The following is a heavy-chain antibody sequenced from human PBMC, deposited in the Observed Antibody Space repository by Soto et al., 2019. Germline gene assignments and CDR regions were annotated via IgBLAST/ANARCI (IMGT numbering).Heavy chain of an antibody. CDR3: ARGRNYILTGYYDY. V-gene: IGHV4-34*01. D-gene: IGHD3-9*01. CDR2: INHSGST. CDR1: GGSFSGYY. Sequence: PSETLSLTCAVSGGSFSGYYWSWIRQPPGKGLEWIGEINHSGSTNYNPSLKSRVTISVDTSKNQFSLKLSSVTAADTAVYYCARGRNYILTGYYDYWGQGTLVTVSS. J-gene: IGHJ4*02.